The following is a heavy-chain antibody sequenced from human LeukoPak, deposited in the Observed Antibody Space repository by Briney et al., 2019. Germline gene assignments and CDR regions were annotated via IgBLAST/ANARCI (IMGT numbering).Heavy chain of an antibody. V-gene: IGHV4-59*08. D-gene: IGHD2-2*01. CDR2: IYYSGST. CDR1: GGSISSYY. CDR3: AREEIGYCSSTSCQVATKSTDAFDI. Sequence: SETLSLTCTVSGGSISSYYWSWIRQPPGKGLEWIGYIYYSGSTNYNPSLKSQVTISVDTSKNQFSLKLSSVTAADTAVYYCAREEIGYCSSTSCQVATKSTDAFDIWGQGTMVTVSS. J-gene: IGHJ3*02.